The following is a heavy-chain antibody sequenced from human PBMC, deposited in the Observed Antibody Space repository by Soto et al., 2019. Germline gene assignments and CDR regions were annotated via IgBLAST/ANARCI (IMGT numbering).Heavy chain of an antibody. CDR3: ARDDSTYGRGHKYGMDV. CDR1: VFSFXDYE. V-gene: IGHV3-48*03. CDR2: ISHRGTNI. Sequence: GXLXLSCAASVFSFXDYEMNWVRQAPWMGLEWVSYISHRGTNIQYADSVKGRFTVSRYNAKNSLYLQMNSLRAEDPAHYYSARDDSTYGRGHKYGMDVWGQGTTGTVSS. D-gene: IGHD2-21*01. J-gene: IGHJ6*02.